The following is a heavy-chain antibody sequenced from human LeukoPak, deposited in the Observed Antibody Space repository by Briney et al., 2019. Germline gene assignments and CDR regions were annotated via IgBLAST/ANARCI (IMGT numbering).Heavy chain of an antibody. V-gene: IGHV3-49*03. CDR1: GFTFGDYA. Sequence: AGGSLRLSCTASGFTFGDYAMSWFRQAPGKGLEWVGFIRSKAYGGTTEYAASVKGRFTISRDDSKSIAYLQMNSLKTEDTAVYYCTTIPLGYCSSSTNCYKIDHWGQGILVSVSS. CDR3: TTIPLGYCSSSTNCYKIDH. CDR2: IRSKAYGGTT. J-gene: IGHJ4*02. D-gene: IGHD2-2*02.